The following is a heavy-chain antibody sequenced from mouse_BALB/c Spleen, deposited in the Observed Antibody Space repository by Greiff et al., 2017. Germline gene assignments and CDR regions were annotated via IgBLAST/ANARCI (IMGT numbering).Heavy chain of an antibody. CDR3: ARHDPSSLYFDY. V-gene: IGHV5-6*01. Sequence: EVQVVESGGDLVKPGGSLKLSCAASGFTFSSYGMSWVRQTPDKRLEWVATISSGGSYTYYPDSVKGRFTISRDNAKNTLYLQMSSLKSEDTAMYYCARHDPSSLYFDYWGQGTTLTVSS. CDR2: ISSGGSYT. J-gene: IGHJ2*01. CDR1: GFTFSSYG.